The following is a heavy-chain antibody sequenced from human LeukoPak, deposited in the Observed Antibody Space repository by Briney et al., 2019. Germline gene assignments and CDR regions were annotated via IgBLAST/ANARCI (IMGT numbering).Heavy chain of an antibody. CDR2: ISSSSSYI. CDR3: AKGIVGATRKINFFDY. V-gene: IGHV3-21*04. CDR1: GSTFSSYS. J-gene: IGHJ4*02. D-gene: IGHD1-26*01. Sequence: GGSLRLSCAASGSTFSSYSMNWVRQAPGKGLEWVSSISSSSSYIYYADSVKGRFTISRDNSKNTLYLQMNSLRAEDTAVYYCAKGIVGATRKINFFDYWGQGTLVTVSS.